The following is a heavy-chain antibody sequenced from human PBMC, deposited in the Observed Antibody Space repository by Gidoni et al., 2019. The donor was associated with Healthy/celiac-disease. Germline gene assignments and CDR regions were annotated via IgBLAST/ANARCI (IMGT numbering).Heavy chain of an antibody. J-gene: IGHJ6*02. CDR1: GFTVSSNY. D-gene: IGHD6-13*01. CDR3: ARGLSYSSSWYPSAYYYYGMDV. Sequence: EVQLVESGGGLVQPGGSLRLSCAASGFTVSSNYMSWVRQAPGKGLEWVSVMYSGGSTYYADSVKGRFTIYRHNSKNTLYLQMNSLRAEDTAVYYCARGLSYSSSWYPSAYYYYGMDVWGQGTTVTVSS. CDR2: MYSGGST. V-gene: IGHV3-53*04.